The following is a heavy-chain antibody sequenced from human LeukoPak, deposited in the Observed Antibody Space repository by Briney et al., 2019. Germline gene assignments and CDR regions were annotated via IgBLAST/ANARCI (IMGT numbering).Heavy chain of an antibody. Sequence: ASVKVSCKASGYTFTSYDINWVRQATGQGLEWMGWMNPNSGNTGYAQKFQGRVTMTRNTSISTAYMELSSLRSEDTAVCYCARGRRYDSSGYYYRWGQGTLVTVSS. CDR3: ARGRRYDSSGYYYR. CDR1: GYTFTSYD. D-gene: IGHD3-22*01. J-gene: IGHJ4*02. CDR2: MNPNSGNT. V-gene: IGHV1-8*01.